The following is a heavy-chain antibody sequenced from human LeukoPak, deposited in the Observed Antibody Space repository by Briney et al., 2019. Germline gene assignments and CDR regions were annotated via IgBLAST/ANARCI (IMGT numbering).Heavy chain of an antibody. V-gene: IGHV4-39*07. D-gene: IGHD1-26*01. CDR1: GGSIRSSYYY. J-gene: IGHJ6*02. CDR3: ARVVLGATRVEDYYYGMDV. Sequence: SETLSLTCTVSGGSIRSSYYYWGWIRQPPGKGLEWIGSIYDSGSTYYNPSLKSRVTISVDTSKNQFSLKLSSVTAADTAVYYCARVVLGATRVEDYYYGMDVWGQGTTVTVSS. CDR2: IYDSGST.